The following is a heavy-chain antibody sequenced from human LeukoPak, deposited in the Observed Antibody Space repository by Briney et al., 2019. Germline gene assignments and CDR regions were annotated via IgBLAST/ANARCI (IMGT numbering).Heavy chain of an antibody. J-gene: IGHJ4*02. CDR3: ARVHCSGGSCYFDY. CDR2: INPSGGST. Sequence: VKVSCKASGXTFTSXYMHWVRQAPGQGLEWMGIINPSGGSTSYAQKFQGRVTMTRDTSTSTVYMELSSLRSEDTAVYYCARVHCSGGSCYFDYWGQGALVTVSS. CDR1: GXTFTSXY. V-gene: IGHV1-46*01. D-gene: IGHD2-15*01.